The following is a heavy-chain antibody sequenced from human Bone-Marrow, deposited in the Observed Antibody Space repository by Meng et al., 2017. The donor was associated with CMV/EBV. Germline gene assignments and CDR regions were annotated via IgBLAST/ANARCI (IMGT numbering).Heavy chain of an antibody. CDR3: ARAVRQPGDYYYGMDG. J-gene: IGHJ6*02. CDR2: ISYDGSNK. Sequence: GESLKISCAAPGFTFSSYAMHWVRQAPGKGLEWVAVISYDGSNKYYADSVKGRFTISRDNSKNTLYLQMNSLRAEDTAVYYCARAVRQPGDYYYGMDGWGQGTTVTVSS. CDR1: GFTFSSYA. D-gene: IGHD7-27*01. V-gene: IGHV3-30-3*01.